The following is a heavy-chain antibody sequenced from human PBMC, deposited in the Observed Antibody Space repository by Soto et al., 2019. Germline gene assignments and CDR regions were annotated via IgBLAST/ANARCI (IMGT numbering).Heavy chain of an antibody. J-gene: IGHJ4*02. CDR2: INAVSYNT. CDR3: ARGTGSSWFDY. D-gene: IGHD6-13*01. V-gene: IGHV1-3*01. Sequence: VRQAPGQGLEWMGWINAVSYNTKYSEKFQGRVTITRDTSASTAHMDLSSLTSEDTAVYYCARGTGSSWFDYWGQGTLVTVSS.